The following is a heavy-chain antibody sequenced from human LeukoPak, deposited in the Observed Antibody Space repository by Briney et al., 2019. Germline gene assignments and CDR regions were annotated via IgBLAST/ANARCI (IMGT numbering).Heavy chain of an antibody. CDR3: ARDAASNYYDSASDAFDI. Sequence: SVKVSCKASGGTFSSYGISWVRQAPGQGLEWMGRIIPILGIANYAQNFQGRVTITADKSTSTAYMELSRLRSEDMAVHYCARDAASNYYDSASDAFDIWGQGTMVTVSS. D-gene: IGHD3-10*01. CDR1: GGTFSSYG. CDR2: IIPILGIA. V-gene: IGHV1-69*04. J-gene: IGHJ3*02.